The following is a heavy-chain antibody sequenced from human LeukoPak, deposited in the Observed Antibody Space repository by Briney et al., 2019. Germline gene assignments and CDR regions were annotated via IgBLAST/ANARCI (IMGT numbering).Heavy chain of an antibody. V-gene: IGHV4-39*07. CDR3: ARDVNDYGGNDY. J-gene: IGHJ4*02. Sequence: SETLSLTCTVSGGSISSSSYYWGWIRQPPGKGLEWIGSIYYTGSTYYNPSLKSRVTISVDTSKNQFSLKLSSVTAADTAVYYCARDVNDYGGNDYWGQGTLVTVSS. CDR2: IYYTGST. CDR1: GGSISSSSYY. D-gene: IGHD4-23*01.